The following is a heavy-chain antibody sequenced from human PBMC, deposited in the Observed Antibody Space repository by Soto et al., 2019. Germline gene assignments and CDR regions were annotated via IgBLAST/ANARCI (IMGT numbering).Heavy chain of an antibody. CDR2: ISPTFGSP. Sequence: QVLLVQSEAEVKKPGSSVTVSCKTSGDTFNNYAISWVRQAPGQGFEWMGGISPTFGSPAYAQKFQGRLTITADDSTFTAYMSLTSLRSEDTALYYCARATLYSDGHLGFWGQGTLVTVSS. CDR1: GDTFNNYA. V-gene: IGHV1-69*01. J-gene: IGHJ4*02. CDR3: ARATLYSDGHLGF. D-gene: IGHD5-18*01.